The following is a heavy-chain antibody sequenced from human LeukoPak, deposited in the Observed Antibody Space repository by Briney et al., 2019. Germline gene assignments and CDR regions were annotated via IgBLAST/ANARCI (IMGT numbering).Heavy chain of an antibody. D-gene: IGHD4-17*01. V-gene: IGHV5-51*01. CDR2: IYPGDSDS. CDR3: ARHFRSNGDFGPPDY. CDR1: GFSFTNYL. Sequence: GESLKISCKASGFSFTNYLIVWVRQMPGKGLEWMGIIYPGDSDSRYRPPFQGQVTISADRSISTTYLQWSSLKASDTAMYYCARHFRSNGDFGPPDYWGQGTLVTVSS. J-gene: IGHJ4*02.